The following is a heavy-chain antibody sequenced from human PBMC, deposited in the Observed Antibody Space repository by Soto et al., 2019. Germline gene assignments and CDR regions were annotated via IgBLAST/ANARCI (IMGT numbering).Heavy chain of an antibody. CDR2: ISGSGSGT. V-gene: IGHV3-23*01. CDR1: GFTFSSYA. D-gene: IGHD6-19*01. J-gene: IGHJ4*02. Sequence: PGGSLRLSCAASGFTFSSYAMSWVRQAPGKGLEWVSSISGSGSGTYYADSVKGRFTISRDNSKNTLYLQMNSLRAEDTAVYYCARGAYSSGWYKDYWGQGTLVTVSS. CDR3: ARGAYSSGWYKDY.